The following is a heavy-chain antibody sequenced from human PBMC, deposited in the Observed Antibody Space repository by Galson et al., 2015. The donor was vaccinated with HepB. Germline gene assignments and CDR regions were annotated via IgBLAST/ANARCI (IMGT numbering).Heavy chain of an antibody. J-gene: IGHJ5*02. CDR3: ARGVRLVINQNWFDP. CDR2: ISAYNGNT. D-gene: IGHD3-16*01. V-gene: IGHV1-18*04. Sequence: SVKVSCKASGYTFTSYGISWVRQAPGQGLEWMGWISAYNGNTNYAQKLQGRVTMTTDTSTSTAYMELRSLRSDDTAVYYCARGVRLVINQNWFDPWGQGTLVTVSS. CDR1: GYTFTSYG.